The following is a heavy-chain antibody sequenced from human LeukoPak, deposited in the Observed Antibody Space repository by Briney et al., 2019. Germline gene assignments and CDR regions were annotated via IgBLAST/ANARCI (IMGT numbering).Heavy chain of an antibody. V-gene: IGHV3-30*18. J-gene: IGHJ4*02. CDR1: GFTFSSYG. CDR2: ISYDGSNK. CDR3: AKEVGY. Sequence: PGRSLRLSCAASGFTFSSYGMHWVRQAPGKGLEWVAVISYDGSNKYYADSVKGRFTISRDNSKNTLYLQMNSLRAEDTAVYYCAKEVGYWGQGTLVTVSS.